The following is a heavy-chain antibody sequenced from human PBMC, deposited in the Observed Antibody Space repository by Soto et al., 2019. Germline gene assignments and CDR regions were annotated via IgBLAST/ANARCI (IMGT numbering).Heavy chain of an antibody. CDR1: GGSISSYD. Sequence: KPSETLSLTCTVSGGSISSYDWSWIRQPPWKGLEWIGYINYNGRTNYNPSLKSRVTISVDTSKNKFYLNLSPVTAADTAVYYCASGGDDYADYWGQGTLVTVSS. V-gene: IGHV4-59*01. CDR3: ASGGDDYADY. J-gene: IGHJ4*02. D-gene: IGHD4-17*01. CDR2: INYNGRT.